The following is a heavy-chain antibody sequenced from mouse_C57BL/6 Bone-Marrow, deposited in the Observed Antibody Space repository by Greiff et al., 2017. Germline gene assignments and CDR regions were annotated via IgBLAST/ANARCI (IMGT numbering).Heavy chain of an antibody. CDR1: GFTFSDYG. J-gene: IGHJ3*01. CDR3: ARQYSLYDAWFAY. Sequence: EVMLVESGGGLVKPGGSLKLSCAASGFTFSDYGMHWVRQAPEKGLEWVAYISSGSSTIYYADTVKGRFTISRDNAKNTLFLQMTSLRSEDTAMYYCARQYSLYDAWFAYWGQGTLVTVSA. CDR2: ISSGSSTI. V-gene: IGHV5-17*01. D-gene: IGHD2-3*01.